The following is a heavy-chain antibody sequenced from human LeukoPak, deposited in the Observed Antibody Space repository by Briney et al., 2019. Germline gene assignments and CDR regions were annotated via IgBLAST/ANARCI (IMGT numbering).Heavy chain of an antibody. CDR1: GYTSTSYD. Sequence: ASVKVSCKASGYTSTSYDINWVRQAAGQGLEWMGWMNPNSGNPGYAQQFQGRVTMTRNTSISTAYLELSSLRSEDTAVYYCARGFTSRWVDYWGQGTLVTVSS. CDR2: MNPNSGNP. V-gene: IGHV1-8*01. CDR3: ARGFTSRWVDY. D-gene: IGHD2-2*01. J-gene: IGHJ4*02.